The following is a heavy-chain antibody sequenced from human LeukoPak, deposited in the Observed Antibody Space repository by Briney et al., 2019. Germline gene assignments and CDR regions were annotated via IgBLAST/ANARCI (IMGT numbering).Heavy chain of an antibody. CDR1: GFTFSSYA. CDR2: ITGSGGTT. J-gene: IGHJ4*02. Sequence: GSLRLSCATSGFTFSSYAMSWVRQAPGKGLEWVSAITGSGGTTSYADSMKGRFTISRDNSKNTLYLQMNSLRAEDTAVYYCAKAKQLAASPDYWGQGTLVTVSS. D-gene: IGHD6-13*01. CDR3: AKAKQLAASPDY. V-gene: IGHV3-23*01.